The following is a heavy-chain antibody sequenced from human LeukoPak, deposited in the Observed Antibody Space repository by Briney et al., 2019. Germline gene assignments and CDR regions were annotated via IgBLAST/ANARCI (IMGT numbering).Heavy chain of an antibody. J-gene: IGHJ4*02. D-gene: IGHD2-8*01. V-gene: IGHV3-7*01. CDR1: GFSFNTYW. Sequence: GGSLRLSCAASGFSFNTYWMSWVRQAPGKGLEWVANIKPDGSEKYYVDSVQGRFTISRDNAKNSLYLQMNSLRAEDTALYYCARAGVTWGYDYWGQGTLVAVSS. CDR3: ARAGVTWGYDY. CDR2: IKPDGSEK.